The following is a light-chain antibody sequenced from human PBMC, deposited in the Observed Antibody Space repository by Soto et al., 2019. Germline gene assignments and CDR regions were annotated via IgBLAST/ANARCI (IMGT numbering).Light chain of an antibody. V-gene: IGKV3-15*01. CDR1: QSVTSSY. Sequence: EIVLTQSPATLSVSAGERATLSCRASQSVTSSYLTWYQQKPGQAPRLLIYGASRRATGFPARFSGSGSGTDFTLTISSLQSEDFAVYYCQQFDSWPWTFGQGTKVDIK. J-gene: IGKJ1*01. CDR2: GAS. CDR3: QQFDSWPWT.